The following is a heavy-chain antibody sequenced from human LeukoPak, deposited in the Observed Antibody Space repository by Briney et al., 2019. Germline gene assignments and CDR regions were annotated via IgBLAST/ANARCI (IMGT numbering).Heavy chain of an antibody. D-gene: IGHD3-10*01. CDR3: ARAMVRGVIIRGYFDY. CDR1: GYTFTSYG. V-gene: IGHV1-18*04. J-gene: IGHJ4*02. Sequence: ASVKVSCKASGYTFTSYGISWVRQAPGHGLEWMGWISAYNGNTNYAQKLQGRVTMTTDTSTSTAYMELRSLRSDDTAVYYCARAMVRGVIIRGYFDYWGQGTLVTVSS. CDR2: ISAYNGNT.